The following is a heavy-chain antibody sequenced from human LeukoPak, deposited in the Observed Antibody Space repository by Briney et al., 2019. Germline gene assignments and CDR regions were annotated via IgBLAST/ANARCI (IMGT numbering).Heavy chain of an antibody. J-gene: IGHJ3*02. CDR2: IYTSGST. CDR3: AREGIAVAGSAFDI. CDR1: GYSISSGYY. Sequence: SETLSLTCAVSGYSISSGYYWGWSRPPPGKGLEWIGRIYTSGSTNYNPSLKSRVTISVDTSKNQFSLKLSSVTAADTAVYYCAREGIAVAGSAFDIWGQGTMVTVSS. V-gene: IGHV4-38-2*02. D-gene: IGHD6-19*01.